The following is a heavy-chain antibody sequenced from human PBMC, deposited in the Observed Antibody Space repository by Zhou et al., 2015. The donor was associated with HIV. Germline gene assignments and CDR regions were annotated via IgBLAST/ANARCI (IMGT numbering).Heavy chain of an antibody. V-gene: IGHV1-69*02. CDR1: GGTFSSYT. J-gene: IGHJ4*02. CDR2: IIPILGIA. D-gene: IGHD1-26*01. Sequence: QVQLVQSGAEVKKPGSSVKVSCKASGGTFSSYTISWVRQAPGQGLEWMGRIIPILGIANYAQKFQGRVTITADKSMSTAYMELSSLRSEDTAVYYCASGGSYLSSIDYWGQGTLVTVSS. CDR3: ASGGSYLSSIDY.